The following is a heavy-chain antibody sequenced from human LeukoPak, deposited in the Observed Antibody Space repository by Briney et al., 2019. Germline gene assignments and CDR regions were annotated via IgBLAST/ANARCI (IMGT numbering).Heavy chain of an antibody. D-gene: IGHD3-3*01. J-gene: IGHJ6*02. V-gene: IGHV4-34*01. CDR3: ARGLAPPAPHSNYDFWSGYYTGFHYYYGMDV. CDR2: INHSGST. CDR1: GGSFSGYY. Sequence: PSETLSLTCAVYGGSFSGYYWSWIRQPPGKGLEWIGEINHSGSTNYNPSLKSRVTISVDTSKNQFSLKLSSVTAADTAVYYCARGLAPPAPHSNYDFWSGYYTGFHYYYGMDVWGQGTTVTVSS.